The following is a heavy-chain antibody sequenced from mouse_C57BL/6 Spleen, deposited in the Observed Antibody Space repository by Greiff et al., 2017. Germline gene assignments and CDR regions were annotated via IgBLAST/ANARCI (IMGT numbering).Heavy chain of an antibody. CDR2: ISGGGGNT. V-gene: IGHV5-9*01. D-gene: IGHD1-1*01. J-gene: IGHJ2*01. Sequence: EVQVVESGGGLVKPGGSLTLSCAASGFTFSSYTMSWVRQTPEKRLEWVATISGGGGNTYYPDSVKGRFTISRDNAKNTLCLQMSSLRSEDAALYYCARRVITTVVAAYYLDYRGQGTTLTVST. CDR1: GFTFSSYT. CDR3: ARRVITTVVAAYYLDY.